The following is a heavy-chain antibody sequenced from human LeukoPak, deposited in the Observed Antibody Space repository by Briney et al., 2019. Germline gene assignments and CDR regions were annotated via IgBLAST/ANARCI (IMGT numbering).Heavy chain of an antibody. CDR3: GRYKFHNYFDP. D-gene: IGHD5-24*01. CDR1: GDSVSSSPYY. CDR2: TFSTST. V-gene: IGHV4-61*01. J-gene: IGHJ5*02. Sequence: SETLSLTCSVSGDSVSSSPYYWGWIRQPPGKGLEWIGNTFSTSTLYNASLRSRVTIVVDTSKNQFSLKLTSATAADTAIYFCGRYKFHNYFDPWGQGTLVVVSS.